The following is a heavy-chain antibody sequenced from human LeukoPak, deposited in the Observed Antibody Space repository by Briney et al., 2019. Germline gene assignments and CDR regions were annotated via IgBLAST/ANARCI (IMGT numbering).Heavy chain of an antibody. V-gene: IGHV3-48*03. CDR1: GFTFSSYE. Sequence: GGSLRLSCAASGFTFSSYEMNWVRQAPGKGLEWVSYISSSGSTIYYADSVKGRFTISRDNAKNSLYLQMNSLRAEDTAVYYCAGGLYYYDSSDYQLYSTLYFDYWGQGTLVTVSS. CDR3: AGGLYYYDSSDYQLYSTLYFDY. J-gene: IGHJ4*02. CDR2: ISSSGSTI. D-gene: IGHD3-22*01.